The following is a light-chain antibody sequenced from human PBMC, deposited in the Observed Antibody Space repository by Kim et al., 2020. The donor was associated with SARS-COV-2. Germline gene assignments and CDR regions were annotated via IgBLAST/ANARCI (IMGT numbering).Light chain of an antibody. Sequence: SYELTQPSSVSVSPGQTARITCSGDVLAKKYARWFQQQPGQAPVVVIYKDSERPSGIPERFSGSSSGTTVTLTISGAQVEDEADYYCYSAADNNRV. J-gene: IGLJ3*02. CDR3: YSAADNNRV. V-gene: IGLV3-27*01. CDR1: VLAKKY. CDR2: KDS.